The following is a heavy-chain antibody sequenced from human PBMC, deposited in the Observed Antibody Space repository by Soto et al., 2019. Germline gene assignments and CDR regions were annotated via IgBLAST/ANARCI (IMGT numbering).Heavy chain of an antibody. V-gene: IGHV4-34*01. Sequence: QVQLQQWGAGLLKPSETLSLTCAVYGWSFSGYYWSWIRQPPGKGLEWIGEINHSGSTNYNPSLKSRVTRSVDTSKNQFSLKLSSVTAADTAVYYCARDSGYYDSSGPPSANDVDYWGQGTLVTVSS. CDR3: ARDSGYYDSSGPPSANDVDY. CDR1: GWSFSGYY. D-gene: IGHD3-22*01. J-gene: IGHJ4*02. CDR2: INHSGST.